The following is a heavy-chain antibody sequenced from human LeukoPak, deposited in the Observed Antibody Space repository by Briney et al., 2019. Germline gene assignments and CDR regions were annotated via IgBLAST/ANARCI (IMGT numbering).Heavy chain of an antibody. Sequence: SETLSLTCTVSGGSISSYYWSWIRQPPGKGLEWIGYIYYSGSTNYNPSLKSRVTIPVDTSKNQFSLKLSSVTAADTAVYYCAREGTDYGDVAWGQGTLVTVSS. CDR2: IYYSGST. J-gene: IGHJ5*02. CDR3: AREGTDYGDVA. D-gene: IGHD4-17*01. CDR1: GGSISSYY. V-gene: IGHV4-59*01.